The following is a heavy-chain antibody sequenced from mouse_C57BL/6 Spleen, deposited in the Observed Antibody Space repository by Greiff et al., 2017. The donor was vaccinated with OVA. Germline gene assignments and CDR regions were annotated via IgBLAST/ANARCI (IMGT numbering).Heavy chain of an antibody. V-gene: IGHV1-54*01. D-gene: IGHD2-4*01. CDR1: GYAFTNYL. CDR2: INPGSGGT. CDR3: ARHYDSACFAY. Sequence: VQLQQSGAELVRPGTSVKVSCKASGYAFTNYLIEWVKQRPGQGLEWIGVINPGSGGTNYNEKFKGKATLTADKSSSTAYMQLSSLTSEDSAVYFCARHYDSACFAYWGQGTLVTVSA. J-gene: IGHJ3*01.